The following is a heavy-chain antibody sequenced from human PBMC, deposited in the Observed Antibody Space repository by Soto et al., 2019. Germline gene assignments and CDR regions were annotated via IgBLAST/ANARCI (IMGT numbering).Heavy chain of an antibody. V-gene: IGHV1-69*06. CDR2: IIPIFGTA. D-gene: IGHD3-3*01. J-gene: IGHJ6*02. CDR1: GGTFSSYA. CDR3: ARDSKLAYDFWSGYYRAGDYYYGMDV. Sequence: SVKVSCKASGGTFSSYAISWVRQAPGQGLEWMGGIIPIFGTANYAQKFQGRVTITADKSTSTAYMELSSLRSEDTAVYYCARDSKLAYDFWSGYYRAGDYYYGMDVWGQGTTVTVSS.